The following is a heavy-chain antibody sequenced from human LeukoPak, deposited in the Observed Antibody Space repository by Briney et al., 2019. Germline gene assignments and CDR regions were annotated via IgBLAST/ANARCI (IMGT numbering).Heavy chain of an antibody. CDR3: AKDTEGYYDSSGYADY. Sequence: GGSLRLSCSASGFTFSSYAMHWVRQAPGKGLEYVSAISSNGGSTYYADSVKDRFTISRDNYKNTLYLQMNSLRPEDTAVYYCAKDTEGYYDSSGYADYWGQGTLVTVSS. CDR1: GFTFSSYA. D-gene: IGHD3-22*01. CDR2: ISSNGGST. V-gene: IGHV3-64*04. J-gene: IGHJ4*02.